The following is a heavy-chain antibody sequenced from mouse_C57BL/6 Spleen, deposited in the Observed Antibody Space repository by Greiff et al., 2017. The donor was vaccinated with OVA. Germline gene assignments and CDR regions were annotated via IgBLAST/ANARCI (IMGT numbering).Heavy chain of an antibody. J-gene: IGHJ2*01. D-gene: IGHD3-3*01. CDR1: GFTFSDYG. V-gene: IGHV5-17*01. Sequence: EVKLMESGGGLVKPGGSLKLSCAASGFTFSDYGMHWVRQAPEKGLAWVAYIRSGSRTIYYADTVKGRFTISRDTAQNTLVLQMASLRSEDTAMYYWAGGTLSDLYYFDYWGQGTTLTVSS. CDR3: AGGTLSDLYYFDY. CDR2: IRSGSRTI.